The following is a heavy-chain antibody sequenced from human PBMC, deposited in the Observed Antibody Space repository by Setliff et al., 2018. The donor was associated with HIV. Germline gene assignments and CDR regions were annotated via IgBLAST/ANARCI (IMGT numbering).Heavy chain of an antibody. CDR2: INPSGIT. CDR1: GGSFSGYY. Sequence: LSLTCAVYGGSFSGYYWSWIRQPPGKGLEWIGDINPSGITHYNPSLKSRVTMSADTSKNQYSLKLSSTTAADTAVYYCARDRSGVLVDGPHGVFDIWGRGTMVTVSS. J-gene: IGHJ3*02. D-gene: IGHD2-2*01. V-gene: IGHV4-34*01. CDR3: ARDRSGVLVDGPHGVFDI.